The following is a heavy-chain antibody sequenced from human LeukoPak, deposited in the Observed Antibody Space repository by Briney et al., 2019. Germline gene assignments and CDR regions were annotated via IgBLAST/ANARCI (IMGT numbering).Heavy chain of an antibody. D-gene: IGHD3-16*01. CDR2: INHSGST. Sequence: PSETLSLTCAVYGGSFSGYYWSWIRQPPGKGLERIGEINHSGSTNYNPSLKSRVTISVDTSKNQFSLKLSSVTAADTAMYYCAREKIGTGTVLGKDYYYMDVWGKGTTVTVSS. CDR1: GGSFSGYY. J-gene: IGHJ6*03. CDR3: AREKIGTGTVLGKDYYYMDV. V-gene: IGHV4-34*01.